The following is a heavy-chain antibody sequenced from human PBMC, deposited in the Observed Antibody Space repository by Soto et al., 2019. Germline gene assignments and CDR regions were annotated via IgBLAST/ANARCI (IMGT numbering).Heavy chain of an antibody. CDR1: GGTFSSYA. V-gene: IGHV1-69*06. CDR3: ALAYCGGDCYSPPFDY. CDR2: IIPIFGTA. D-gene: IGHD2-21*02. J-gene: IGHJ4*02. Sequence: ASVKVSCKASGGTFSSYAISWVRQAPGQGLEWMGGIIPIFGTANYAQKFQGRVTITADKSTSTAYVELSSLRSEDTAVYYCALAYCGGDCYSPPFDYWGQGTLVTVSS.